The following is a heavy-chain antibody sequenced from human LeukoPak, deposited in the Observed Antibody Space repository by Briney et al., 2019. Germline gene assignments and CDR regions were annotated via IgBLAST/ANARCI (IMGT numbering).Heavy chain of an antibody. V-gene: IGHV3-48*03. CDR2: ISSSGSTI. J-gene: IGHJ4*02. D-gene: IGHD6-19*01. CDR3: ARTKWLEAIDY. Sequence: PGGSLRLSCAASGFTFSSYEMNWVRQAPGKGLEWVSYISSSGSTIYYADSVKGRFTISRDNAKNSLYLQMNSLRAEDTAVYYCARTKWLEAIDYWGQGTLVTVSS. CDR1: GFTFSSYE.